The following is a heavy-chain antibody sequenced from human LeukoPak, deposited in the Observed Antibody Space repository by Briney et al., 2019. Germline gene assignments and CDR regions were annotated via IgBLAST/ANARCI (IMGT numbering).Heavy chain of an antibody. CDR3: ARLIAAAGTGSEYFQH. Sequence: ASVKVFCKASGGTFSSYAISWVRQAPGQGLEWMGRIIPILGIANYAQKFQGRVTITADKSTSTAYMELSSLRSEDTAVYYCARLIAAAGTGSEYFQHWGQGTLVTVSS. V-gene: IGHV1-69*04. J-gene: IGHJ1*01. CDR2: IIPILGIA. CDR1: GGTFSSYA. D-gene: IGHD6-13*01.